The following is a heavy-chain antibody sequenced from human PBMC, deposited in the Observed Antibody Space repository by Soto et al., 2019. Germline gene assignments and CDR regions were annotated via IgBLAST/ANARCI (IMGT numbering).Heavy chain of an antibody. CDR2: IYYSWST. Sequence: SETLPLTCTVSGGSISSGVYYWSWIRQPPGKGLEWIGYIYYSWSTYYNPSLKSRVTISVDTSKNQFSLKLSSVTAADTAVYYCARDDTVVRGVIHGGRMEVWAQGTTLTVSS. V-gene: IGHV4-30-4*01. CDR1: GGSISSGVYY. J-gene: IGHJ6*02. D-gene: IGHD3-10*01. CDR3: ARDDTVVRGVIHGGRMEV.